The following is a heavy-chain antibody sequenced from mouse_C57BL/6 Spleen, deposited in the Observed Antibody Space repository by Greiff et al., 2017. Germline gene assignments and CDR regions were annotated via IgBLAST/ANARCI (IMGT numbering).Heavy chain of an antibody. V-gene: IGHV5-4*01. Sequence: EVKLVESGGGLVKPGGSLKLSCAASGFTFSSYAMSWVRQTPEKRLEWVATISDGGSYTYYPDNVKGRFTISRDNAKNNLYLQMSHLKSEDTAMYYCARDEGITTVPSWFAYWGQGTLVTVSA. J-gene: IGHJ3*01. CDR2: ISDGGSYT. CDR1: GFTFSSYA. D-gene: IGHD1-1*01. CDR3: ARDEGITTVPSWFAY.